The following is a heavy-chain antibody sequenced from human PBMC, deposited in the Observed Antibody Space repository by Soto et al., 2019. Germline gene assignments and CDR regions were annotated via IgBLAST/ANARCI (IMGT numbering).Heavy chain of an antibody. Sequence: GASVKVSCKASGYTFTSYGISWVRQAPGQGLEWMGWISAYNGNTNYAQKLQGRVTMTTDTSTSTAYMELRSLRSDDTAVYYCARGNWNYVFAHGLYGMDVWGQGTTVTVSS. D-gene: IGHD1-7*01. J-gene: IGHJ6*02. CDR1: GYTFTSYG. CDR3: ARGNWNYVFAHGLYGMDV. CDR2: ISAYNGNT. V-gene: IGHV1-18*01.